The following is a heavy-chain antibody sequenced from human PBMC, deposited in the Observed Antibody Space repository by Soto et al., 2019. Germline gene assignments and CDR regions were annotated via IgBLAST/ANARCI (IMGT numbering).Heavy chain of an antibody. J-gene: IGHJ4*02. D-gene: IGHD5-12*01. CDR1: GGSISTDNW. V-gene: IGHV4-4*02. Sequence: QVQLEESGPGLVKPSGTLSLTCAVSGGSISTDNWWSWVRQPPGKGLEWVGEIYHSGSTNYNPSLKSRRTISIDKSKDQFSLDVRSVTAADTAIYYCARGGRWLFDYWGQGTLVTVSS. CDR2: IYHSGST. CDR3: ARGGRWLFDY.